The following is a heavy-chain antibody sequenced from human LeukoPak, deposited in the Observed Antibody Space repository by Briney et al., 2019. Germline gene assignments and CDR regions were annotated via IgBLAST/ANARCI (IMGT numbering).Heavy chain of an antibody. Sequence: GGSLRLSCAASGFTFSDYAMSWVRQAPGKGLEWVSGISTSGYYTYYTDSLKDRFTISRDNSKNTLYLQMHSLSAEDTAVYYCVKDPYPDHVQRFLDLSERLDYWGQGTLSPSPQ. D-gene: IGHD3-3*01. J-gene: IGHJ4*02. CDR1: GFTFSDYA. CDR3: VKDPYPDHVQRFLDLSERLDY. V-gene: IGHV3-23*01. CDR2: ISTSGYYT.